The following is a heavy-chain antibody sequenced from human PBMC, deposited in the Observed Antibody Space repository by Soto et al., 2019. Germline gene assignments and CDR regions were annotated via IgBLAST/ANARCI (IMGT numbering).Heavy chain of an antibody. CDR1: SGSISSSNW. D-gene: IGHD2-2*01. CDR3: ARKVVPAAMTGINYYYYMDV. J-gene: IGHJ6*03. V-gene: IGHV4-4*02. CDR2: IYHSGST. Sequence: QVQLQESGPGLVKPSGTLSLTCAVSSGSISSSNWWSWVRQPPGKGLEWIGEIYHSGSTNYNPSLMSRVTISVDKSKNQFSLKLSSVTAADTAVYYCARKVVPAAMTGINYYYYMDVWGKGTTVTVSS.